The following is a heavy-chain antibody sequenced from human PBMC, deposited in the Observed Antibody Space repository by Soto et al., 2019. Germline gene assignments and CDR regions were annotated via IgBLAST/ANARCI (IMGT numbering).Heavy chain of an antibody. Sequence: SETLSLTCTVSGGSISSVGYYWSWIRQHPGKGLEWIGYIYYSGSTYYNPSLKSRVTISVDTSKNQFSLKLSSVTAADTAVYYCARGGRELSYNWFDPWGQGTLVTVSS. CDR1: GGSISSVGYY. J-gene: IGHJ5*02. CDR3: ARGGRELSYNWFDP. CDR2: IYYSGST. D-gene: IGHD1-7*01. V-gene: IGHV4-31*03.